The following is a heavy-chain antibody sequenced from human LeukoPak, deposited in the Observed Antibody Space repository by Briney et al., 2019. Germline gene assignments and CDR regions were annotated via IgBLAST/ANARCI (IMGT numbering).Heavy chain of an antibody. CDR3: AGRLWFGENNWYFDL. D-gene: IGHD3-10*01. J-gene: IGHJ2*01. V-gene: IGHV4-38-2*01. CDR2: IYHSGST. Sequence: SETLSLTCAVSGYSISSGYYWGWIRQPPGKGLEWIGSIYHSGSTNYNPSLKSRVTISVDTSKNQFSLELSSVTAADTAVYYCAGRLWFGENNWYFDLWGRGTLVTVSS. CDR1: GYSISSGYY.